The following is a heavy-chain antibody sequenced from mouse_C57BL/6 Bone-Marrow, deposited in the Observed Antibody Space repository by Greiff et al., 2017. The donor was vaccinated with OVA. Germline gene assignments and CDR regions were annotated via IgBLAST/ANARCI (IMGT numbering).Heavy chain of an antibody. Sequence: EVQLQQSGPELVKPGASVKISCKASGYSFTGYYMNWVKQSPEKSLEWIGEINPSTGGTTYNQKFKAKAILTVDKSSSTAYMQLKSLTSEDSAVYYCAILYDYWYFDVWGTGTTVTVSS. CDR1: GYSFTGYY. CDR2: INPSTGGT. D-gene: IGHD2-3*01. J-gene: IGHJ1*03. V-gene: IGHV1-42*01. CDR3: AILYDYWYFDV.